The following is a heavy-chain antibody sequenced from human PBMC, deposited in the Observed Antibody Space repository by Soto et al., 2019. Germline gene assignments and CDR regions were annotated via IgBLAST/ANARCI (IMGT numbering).Heavy chain of an antibody. D-gene: IGHD2-2*02. CDR2: INPNSGGT. CDR3: ARDLGGKYLPYYYYGMDV. J-gene: IGHJ6*02. CDR1: GYTFTGYY. V-gene: IGHV1-2*04. Sequence: ASVKVSCKASGYTFTGYYMHWVRQAPGQGLEWMGWINPNSGGTNYAQKFQGWVTMTRDTSISTAYMELSRLRSDDTAVYYCARDLGGKYLPYYYYGMDVWGQGTTVTV.